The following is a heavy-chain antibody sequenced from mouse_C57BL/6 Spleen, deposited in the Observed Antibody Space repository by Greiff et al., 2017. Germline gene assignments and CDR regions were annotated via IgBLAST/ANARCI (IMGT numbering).Heavy chain of an antibody. D-gene: IGHD2-3*01. CDR2: ISDGGSYT. CDR3: ARGVVSNSAFAY. Sequence: DVMLVESGGGLVKPGGSLKLSCAASGFTFSSYAMSWVRQTPEKRLEWVATISDGGSYTYYPDNVKGRFTISRDNAKNNLYLQMSHLKSEDTAMYYCARGVVSNSAFAYWGQGTLVTVSA. CDR1: GFTFSSYA. J-gene: IGHJ3*01. V-gene: IGHV5-4*03.